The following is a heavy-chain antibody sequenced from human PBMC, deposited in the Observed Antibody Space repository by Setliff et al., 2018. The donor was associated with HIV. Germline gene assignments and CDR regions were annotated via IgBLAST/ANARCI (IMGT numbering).Heavy chain of an antibody. J-gene: IGHJ4*02. CDR3: ARESPMIVMASTTFDY. Sequence: ASVKVSCKASGYTVTSYALNWVRQAPGQGLEWMGWINTNSGNPTYAQGFKGRFVFSLDTSVTTAYLQISSLKADDTAVYYCARESPMIVMASTTFDYWGQGTLVTVSS. CDR2: INTNSGNP. D-gene: IGHD3-22*01. V-gene: IGHV7-4-1*02. CDR1: GYTVTSYA.